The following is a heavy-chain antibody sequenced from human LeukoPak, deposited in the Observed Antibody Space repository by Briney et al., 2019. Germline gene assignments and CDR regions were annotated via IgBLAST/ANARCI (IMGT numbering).Heavy chain of an antibody. CDR3: AKDADSSGWYVGGY. CDR1: GFTFTRFN. J-gene: IGHJ4*02. Sequence: GGSLRLSCAASGFTFTRFNMNWVRQAPGKGLELVSSITTSGTYIYYADSVKGRFTTSRGNSRSTLYLQMNSLGAEDTAVYYCAKDADSSGWYVGGYWGQGTLVTVSS. CDR2: ITTSGTYI. D-gene: IGHD6-19*01. V-gene: IGHV3-21*01.